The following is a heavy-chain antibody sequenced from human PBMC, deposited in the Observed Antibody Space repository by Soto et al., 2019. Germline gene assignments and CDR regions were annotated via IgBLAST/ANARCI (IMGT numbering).Heavy chain of an antibody. J-gene: IGHJ4*02. Sequence: EVQLVESGGGLIQPGGSLRLSCAASGFSFSNYWMHWVRQAPGKGLVWVSRINSDGRSTTYADSVKGRFTISRDNAKNTLYLQMNRLRAEDAAVYYCVRGTRDWDGVDYWGQGSLVTVSS. CDR1: GFSFSNYW. D-gene: IGHD2-2*01. CDR3: VRGTRDWDGVDY. CDR2: INSDGRST. V-gene: IGHV3-74*01.